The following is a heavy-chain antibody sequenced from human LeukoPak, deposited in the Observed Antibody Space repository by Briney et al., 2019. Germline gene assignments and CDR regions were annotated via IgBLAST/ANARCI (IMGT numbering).Heavy chain of an antibody. Sequence: ASVKVSCKASGYIFSTYGISWVRQAPGQGLEWMGWISAYNDNTNFAQKFQGRVTMTTDTSTSTVYMELRSLRSDDTAVYYCARNPLWRATVGYYFDYWGQGTLVTVSS. CDR3: ARNPLWRATVGYYFDY. D-gene: IGHD3-16*01. CDR1: GYIFSTYG. V-gene: IGHV1-18*01. J-gene: IGHJ4*02. CDR2: ISAYNDNT.